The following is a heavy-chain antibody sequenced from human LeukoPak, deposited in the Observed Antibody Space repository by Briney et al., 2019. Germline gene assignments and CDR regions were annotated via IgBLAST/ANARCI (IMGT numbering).Heavy chain of an antibody. CDR2: ISWDGGST. CDR3: AKDVSYRGDYYYYMDV. CDR1: GFTFDDYT. D-gene: IGHD3-10*01. J-gene: IGHJ6*03. Sequence: QPGGSLRLSCAASGFTFDDYTMHWVRQAPGKGLEWVSLISWDGGSTYYADSVKGRFTISRDNSKNSLYLQMNSLRTEDTALYYCAKDVSYRGDYYYYMDVWGKGTTVTVSS. V-gene: IGHV3-43*01.